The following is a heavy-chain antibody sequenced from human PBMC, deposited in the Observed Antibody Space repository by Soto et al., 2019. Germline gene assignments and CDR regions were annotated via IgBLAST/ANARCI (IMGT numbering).Heavy chain of an antibody. CDR1: GFSFRSYS. CDR2: VSGSGNTQ. CDR3: ARDPKSGNQKLYFDY. V-gene: IGHV3-48*02. J-gene: IGHJ4*02. D-gene: IGHD1-26*01. Sequence: QAGGSLRLSCVASGFSFRSYSMNWVRQAPGKGPEWVAYVSGSGNTQYYADSAKGRFTISRDNAMQSLYLQLNSLRDEDTAVYYCARDPKSGNQKLYFDYWGQGALVTVSS.